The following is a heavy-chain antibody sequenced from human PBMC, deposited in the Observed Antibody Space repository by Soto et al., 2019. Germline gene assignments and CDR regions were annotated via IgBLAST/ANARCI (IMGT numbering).Heavy chain of an antibody. CDR1: GYTFTSYG. Sequence: QVQLVQSGAEVKKPGASVKVSCKASGYTFTSYGISWVRQAPGQGLEWMGWISAYNGNTHYAQKLQCSFSMTPHTTTSTAYMELRTRRSDDTAVYSCARFSERPHYYDSSMVPIVDYWGQRTLVTVAS. D-gene: IGHD3-22*01. J-gene: IGHJ4*02. CDR3: ARFSERPHYYDSSMVPIVDY. CDR2: ISAYNGNT. V-gene: IGHV1-18*01.